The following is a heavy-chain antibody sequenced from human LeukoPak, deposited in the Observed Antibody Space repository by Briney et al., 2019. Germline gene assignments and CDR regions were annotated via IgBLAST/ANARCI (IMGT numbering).Heavy chain of an antibody. CDR1: GFTFGDYA. V-gene: IGHV3-49*04. CDR3: VRVVTRVIFDY. Sequence: PGGSLRLSWTASGFTFGDYAMSWVRQAPGKGREWVGFIRSKAYGGTTEYAASVKGRFTISRDHSKSIAYLQMNSLKTEDTAVYSCVRVVTRVIFDYWGQGTLVTVSS. CDR2: IRSKAYGGTT. J-gene: IGHJ4*02. D-gene: IGHD5-18*01.